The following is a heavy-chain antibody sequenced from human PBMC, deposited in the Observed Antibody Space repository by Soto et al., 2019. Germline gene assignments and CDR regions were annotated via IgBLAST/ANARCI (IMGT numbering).Heavy chain of an antibody. D-gene: IGHD3-10*01. CDR2: ISGSGGST. J-gene: IGHJ6*02. CDR1: GFTFSSYA. V-gene: IGHV3-23*01. Sequence: PGGSLRLSCAASGFTFSSYAMSWVRQAPGKGLEWVSAISGSGGSTYYADSVKGRSTISRDNSKNTLYLQMNSLRAEDTAVYYCAKDSYGSGTDYFYGMDVRGQGTTVTVSS. CDR3: AKDSYGSGTDYFYGMDV.